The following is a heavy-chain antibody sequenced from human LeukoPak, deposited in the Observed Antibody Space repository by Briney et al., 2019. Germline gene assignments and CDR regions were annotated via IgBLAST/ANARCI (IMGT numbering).Heavy chain of an antibody. CDR3: ARGREKNYVWGTNRKDYYFDS. V-gene: IGHV4-4*07. CDR1: GGSISSYY. D-gene: IGHD3-16*01. CDR2: IYTSGST. J-gene: IGHJ4*02. Sequence: SETLSLTCTVSGGSISSYYWSWIRQPAGKGLEWIGRIYTSGSTNYNPSLKSRVTMSVDTSKNQFSLKLSSVTAADTALYYCARGREKNYVWGTNRKDYYFDSWGQGTLVTVSS.